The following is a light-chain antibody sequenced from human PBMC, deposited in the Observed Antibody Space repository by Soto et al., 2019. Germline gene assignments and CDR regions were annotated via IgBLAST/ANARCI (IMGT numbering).Light chain of an antibody. Sequence: SPRTQPASASLSPGQSVAISCTGTSSDVGGYNYVSWYQQHPGKAPKLMIYEVNKRPSGVPDRFSGSKSGNTASLTVSGLQAEDEADYYCSSYAGSSNVFGTGTRSPS. CDR3: SSYAGSSNV. CDR1: SSDVGGYNY. V-gene: IGLV2-8*01. J-gene: IGLJ1*01. CDR2: EVN.